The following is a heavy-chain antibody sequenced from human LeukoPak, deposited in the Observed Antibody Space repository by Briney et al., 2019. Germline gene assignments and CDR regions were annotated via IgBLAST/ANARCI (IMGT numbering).Heavy chain of an antibody. D-gene: IGHD1-1*01. CDR1: TGSISGDH. Sequence: KPSETLSLTCTVSTGSISGDHWSWIRQPPGKGLEWIGYIYYIGSTNYNPSLKSRVTISVDTSKNQFSLRLSSVTAADTAVYYCTRGTVTTRYFDYWGQGALVTVSS. CDR3: TRGTVTTRYFDY. V-gene: IGHV4-59*08. J-gene: IGHJ4*02. CDR2: IYYIGST.